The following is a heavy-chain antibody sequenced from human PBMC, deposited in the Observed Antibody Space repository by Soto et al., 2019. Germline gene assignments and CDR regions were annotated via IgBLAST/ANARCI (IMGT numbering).Heavy chain of an antibody. V-gene: IGHV3-23*01. J-gene: IGHJ4*02. CDR2: TSDSGDTA. CDR3: AKGVCKDISRTGRDDS. D-gene: IGHD2-15*01. CDR1: GFTFTAYA. Sequence: EVQLLESGGGLVQPGGSLRLSCVASGFTFTAYAMTWVRQAPGKGLEWVSGTSDSGDTAYYADSVKGRFTISRDNSKNTLYLHLNSLRAEDTAVYYWAKGVCKDISRTGRDDSWGQGTLVTVSS.